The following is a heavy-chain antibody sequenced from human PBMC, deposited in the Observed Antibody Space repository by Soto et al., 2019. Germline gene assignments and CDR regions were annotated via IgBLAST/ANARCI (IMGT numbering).Heavy chain of an antibody. V-gene: IGHV1-18*01. Sequence: GASVKVSCKASGYTFASYGIRWVRQAPGQGLEWMGWISAYNGNTNYAQKLQGRVTMTTDTSTSTAYMKLRSLRSDDTAVYYCARELGYCSSTSCYDFDYWGQGTLLTVSS. CDR2: ISAYNGNT. CDR1: GYTFASYG. J-gene: IGHJ4*02. CDR3: ARELGYCSSTSCYDFDY. D-gene: IGHD2-2*01.